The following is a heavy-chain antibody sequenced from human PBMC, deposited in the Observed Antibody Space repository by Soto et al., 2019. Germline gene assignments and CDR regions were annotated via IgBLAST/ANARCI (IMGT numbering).Heavy chain of an antibody. CDR1: GFTFSSYE. D-gene: IGHD3-3*01. J-gene: IGHJ3*02. Sequence: EVQLVESGGGLVQPGGSLRLSCAASGFTFSSYEMNWVRQAPGKGLEWVSYISSSGSTIYYADSVKGRFTISRDNAKNSLYLQMNSLRAEDTAVYYCARDLKKEWLLQHNDAFYIWGQGTMVTVSS. CDR2: ISSSGSTI. CDR3: ARDLKKEWLLQHNDAFYI. V-gene: IGHV3-48*03.